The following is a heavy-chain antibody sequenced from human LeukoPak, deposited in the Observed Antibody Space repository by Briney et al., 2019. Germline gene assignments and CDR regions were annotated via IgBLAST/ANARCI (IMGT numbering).Heavy chain of an antibody. CDR2: VYYTGST. D-gene: IGHD3-16*01. Sequence: PSETLSLTCAVSDVSISTKSYYWGWVRQPPGEGLEWIGNVYYTGSTDYTPSLKSRVTISVDMSKNQFSLDLTSVTAADTAVYYCARHVAYIPRRQGAFDVWGQGTTVYVSS. CDR1: DVSISTKSYY. J-gene: IGHJ3*01. V-gene: IGHV4-39*01. CDR3: ARHVAYIPRRQGAFDV.